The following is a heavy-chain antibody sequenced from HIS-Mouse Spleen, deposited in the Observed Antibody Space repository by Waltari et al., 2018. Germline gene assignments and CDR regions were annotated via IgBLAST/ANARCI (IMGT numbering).Heavy chain of an antibody. CDR1: GFTFSSDW. V-gene: IGHV3-7*01. Sequence: EVQLVESGGGLVQPGGSLRLSCAASGFTFSSDWMSWVRQAPGKGLEWVANIKQDGSEKYYVDSVKGRFTISRDNAKNSLYLQMNSLRAEDTAVYYCAELTGDSYFDYWGQGTLVTVSS. CDR3: AELTGDSYFDY. CDR2: IKQDGSEK. D-gene: IGHD7-27*01. J-gene: IGHJ4*02.